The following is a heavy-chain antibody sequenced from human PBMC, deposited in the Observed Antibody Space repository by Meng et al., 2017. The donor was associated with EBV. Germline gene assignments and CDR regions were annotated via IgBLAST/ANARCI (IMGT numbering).Heavy chain of an antibody. D-gene: IGHD2-8*01. V-gene: IGHV3-21*01. Sequence: QLEESGGGLVKPWESRSLSCAASGFTLRSYSMNWVRLAPGKGLEWVSSISSNSIDIYYADLVKGRFTISRDNAKNSLFLQMNSLRAEDTAVYYCARDRTSNRFDYWGQGTLVTVSS. CDR2: ISSNSIDI. CDR3: ARDRTSNRFDY. J-gene: IGHJ4*02. CDR1: GFTLRSYS.